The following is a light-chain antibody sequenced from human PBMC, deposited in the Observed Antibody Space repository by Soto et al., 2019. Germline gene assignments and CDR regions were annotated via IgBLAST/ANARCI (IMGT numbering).Light chain of an antibody. V-gene: IGLV1-44*01. CDR3: AAWDDSLNGPV. CDR2: TNN. CDR1: SSDIGGNA. J-gene: IGLJ2*01. Sequence: QSVVTQPPSASGTPGQRVTISCSGSSSDIGGNAVNWYQQLPGTAPKLLIYTNNQRPSGVPDRFSGSKSGTSASLAISGLQSEDGADYYCAAWDDSLNGPVFGGGTKLTVL.